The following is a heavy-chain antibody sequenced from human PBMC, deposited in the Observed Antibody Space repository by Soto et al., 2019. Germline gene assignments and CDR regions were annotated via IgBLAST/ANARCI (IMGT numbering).Heavy chain of an antibody. D-gene: IGHD3-22*01. V-gene: IGHV4-30-2*01. CDR2: IYHSGST. J-gene: IGHJ5*02. CDR3: ARAYYYDSSGYPCFDL. CDR1: GGSISSGGYS. Sequence: PSETLSLTCAVSGGSISSGGYSWSWIRQPPGKGLEWIGYIYHSGSTYYNPSLKSRVTISVDRSKNQFSLKLSSVTAADTAVYYCARAYYYDSSGYPCFDLWGQGTLVTVS.